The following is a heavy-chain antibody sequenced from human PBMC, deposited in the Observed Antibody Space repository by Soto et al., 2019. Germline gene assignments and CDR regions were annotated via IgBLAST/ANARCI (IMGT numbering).Heavy chain of an antibody. D-gene: IGHD3-9*01. CDR3: TTDSVLRYFARPPSGY. V-gene: IGHV3-15*07. CDR2: IKSKTDGGTT. J-gene: IGHJ4*02. CDR1: GFTFSNAW. Sequence: SLRLSCAASGFTFSNAWMNWVRQAPGKGLEWVGRIKSKTDGGTTDYAAPVKGRFTISRDDSKNTLYLQMNSLKTEDTAVYYCTTDSVLRYFARPPSGYWAQRTLLTVSS.